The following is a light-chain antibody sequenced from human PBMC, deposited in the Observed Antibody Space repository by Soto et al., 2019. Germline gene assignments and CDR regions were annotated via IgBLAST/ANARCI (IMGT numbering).Light chain of an antibody. Sequence: DVQMTQSPSSLSASIGDRVTITCQASQDIRKYLNWNQQKPGKAPALLSHDASNLETGVPSMFSGGRSGTLFHVTISSRQPEDFATYYCPHYDKLLTFGRGPKV. CDR1: QDIRKY. CDR3: PHYDKLLT. CDR2: DAS. J-gene: IGKJ1*01. V-gene: IGKV1-33*01.